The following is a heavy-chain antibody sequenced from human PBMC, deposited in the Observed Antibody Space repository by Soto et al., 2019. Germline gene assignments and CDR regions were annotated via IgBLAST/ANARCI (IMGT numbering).Heavy chain of an antibody. CDR1: GFTFSSYS. Sequence: PGGSLRLSCAASGFTFSSYSMNWVRQAPGKGLEWVSYISSSSSTIYYADSVKGRFTISRDNAKNSLYLQMNSLRAEDTAVYYWAREEIFGVASFEYWGQGTRVNVSS. D-gene: IGHD3-3*01. CDR3: AREEIFGVASFEY. V-gene: IGHV3-48*01. CDR2: ISSSSSTI. J-gene: IGHJ4*02.